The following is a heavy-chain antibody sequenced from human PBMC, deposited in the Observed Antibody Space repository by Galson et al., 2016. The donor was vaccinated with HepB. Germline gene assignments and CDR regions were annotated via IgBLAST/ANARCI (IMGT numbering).Heavy chain of an antibody. Sequence: ETLSLTCAVYGGSFSDYLWNWIRQPPGKGLEWIAEINHSGSTIYNPSLQDRVTISVDTSKDQFSLTLTSATAADTGFYFCARGLGRRQWLSLKALDYWGQGTLVTVSS. D-gene: IGHD6-19*01. CDR3: ARGLGRRQWLSLKALDY. V-gene: IGHV4-34*01. CDR2: INHSGST. CDR1: GGSFSDYL. J-gene: IGHJ4*02.